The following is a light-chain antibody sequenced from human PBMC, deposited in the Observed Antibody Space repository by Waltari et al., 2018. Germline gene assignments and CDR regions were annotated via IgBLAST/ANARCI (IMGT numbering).Light chain of an antibody. CDR3: QKYGTLPAT. Sequence: EIVLTQSPGTLSLSQGARATLSCRASQSVSRTLAWYQQKPGQAPRLLIYDASNRATGIPDRFSGSGSETDFSLTISRLEPEDFAVYYCQKYGTLPATFGQGTKVEVK. CDR2: DAS. CDR1: QSVSRT. V-gene: IGKV3-20*01. J-gene: IGKJ1*01.